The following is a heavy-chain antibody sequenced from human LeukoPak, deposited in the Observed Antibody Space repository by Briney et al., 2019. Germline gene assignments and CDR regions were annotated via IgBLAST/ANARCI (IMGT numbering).Heavy chain of an antibody. J-gene: IGHJ5*02. CDR1: GFTPGSDR. Sequence: GSLRLSCAASGFTPGSDRMNWVSQVPGEGREWVSSMISSISYIYYADSVKDRFTISRDNPKNSLYLQMDSLRAEDTAVYYCTYYYDSSGYSPWGQGTLVTVSS. D-gene: IGHD3-22*01. CDR2: MISSISYI. V-gene: IGHV3-21*01. CDR3: TYYYDSSGYSP.